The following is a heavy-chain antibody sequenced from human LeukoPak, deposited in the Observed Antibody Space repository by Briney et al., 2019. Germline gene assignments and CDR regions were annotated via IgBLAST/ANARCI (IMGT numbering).Heavy chain of an antibody. D-gene: IGHD1-26*01. CDR1: GGSISSSSYY. Sequence: SETLSLTCTVSGGSISSSSYYWGWIRQPPGKGLEWIGSIYYSGSTYYNPSLKSRVTISVDTSKNQFSLKLSSVTAADTAVYYCARVFSGSYGYWGQGTLVTVSS. J-gene: IGHJ4*02. V-gene: IGHV4-39*07. CDR3: ARVFSGSYGY. CDR2: IYYSGST.